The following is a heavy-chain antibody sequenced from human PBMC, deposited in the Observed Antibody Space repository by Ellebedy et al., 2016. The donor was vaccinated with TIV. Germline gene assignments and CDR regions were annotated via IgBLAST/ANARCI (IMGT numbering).Heavy chain of an antibody. V-gene: IGHV1-2*02. CDR1: GYTFTGYY. D-gene: IGHD6-13*01. CDR3: ARGAVAAAGSEFDP. J-gene: IGHJ5*02. Sequence: ASVKVSCXASGYTFTGYYMHWVRQAPGQGLEWMGWINPNSGGTNYAQKFQGRVTMTRDTSISTAYMELSRLRSDDTAVYYCARGAVAAAGSEFDPWGQGTLVTVSS. CDR2: INPNSGGT.